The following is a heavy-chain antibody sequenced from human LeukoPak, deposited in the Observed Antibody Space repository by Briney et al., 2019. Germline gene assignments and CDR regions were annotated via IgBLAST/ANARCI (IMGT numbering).Heavy chain of an antibody. V-gene: IGHV4-59*01. D-gene: IGHD3-22*01. CDR3: ARAVVLYYDGSGYSTRFDY. CDR1: GGSISSYY. CDR2: IYYNGST. Sequence: SETLSLTCTVPGGSISSYYWSWIRQPPGKGLEWIGYIYYNGSTNYTPSLKSRVTISLDTSKNQFSLKLRSVTAADTAMYYCARAVVLYYDGSGYSTRFDYWGQGTLVTVSS. J-gene: IGHJ4*02.